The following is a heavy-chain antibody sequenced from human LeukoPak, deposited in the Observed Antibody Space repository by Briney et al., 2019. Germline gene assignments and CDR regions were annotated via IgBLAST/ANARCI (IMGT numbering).Heavy chain of an antibody. D-gene: IGHD3-9*01. V-gene: IGHV4-34*01. CDR1: GGSFSGYY. J-gene: IGHJ4*02. CDR3: ARVTLRYFDWLPQKQYYFDY. Sequence: SETLSLTCAVYGGSFSGYYWSWIRQPPGKGLEWIGEINHSGSTNYNPSLKSRVTISVDTSKNQFSLKLSSVTAADTAVYYCARVTLRYFDWLPQKQYYFDYWGQGTLVTVSS. CDR2: INHSGST.